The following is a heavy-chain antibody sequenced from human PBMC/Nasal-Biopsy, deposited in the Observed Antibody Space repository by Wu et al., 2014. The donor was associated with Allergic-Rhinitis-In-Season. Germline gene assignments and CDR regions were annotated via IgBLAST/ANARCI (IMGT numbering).Heavy chain of an antibody. CDR2: IYYSGST. J-gene: IGHJ3*02. V-gene: IGHV4-39*07. CDR1: GGTISSSSYY. Sequence: TLSLTCVASGGTISSSSYYWGWVRQPPGKGLEWIGSIYYSGSTSYSSSLKSRVTISLDRSKNQFSLKLSSVTAADTAVYYCARVGGIAVTRAFDIWGPRDNGHRLF. CDR3: ARVGGIAVTRAFDI. D-gene: IGHD6-19*01.